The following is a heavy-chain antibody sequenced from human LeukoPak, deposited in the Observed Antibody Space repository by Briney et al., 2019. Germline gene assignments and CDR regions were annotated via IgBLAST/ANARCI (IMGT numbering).Heavy chain of an antibody. CDR3: ARVPGYSSSWFDY. CDR1: AFTFSSSS. J-gene: IGHJ4*02. D-gene: IGHD6-13*01. V-gene: IGHV3-21*01. CDR2: ISSSSSYI. Sequence: GGSLRLSCAASAFTFSSSSMNWVRQAPGKGLEWVSSISSSSSYIYYADSVKGRFTISRDNAKNSLYLQMNSLRAEDTAVYYCARVPGYSSSWFDYWGQGTLVTVSS.